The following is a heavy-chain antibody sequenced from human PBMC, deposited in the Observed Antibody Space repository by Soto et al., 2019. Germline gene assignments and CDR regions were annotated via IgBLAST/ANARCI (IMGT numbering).Heavy chain of an antibody. CDR1: GGSISSGDYY. CDR2: IYYSGST. CDR3: ARAHYDSSGYYKSIDY. J-gene: IGHJ4*02. Sequence: QVQLQESGPGLVKPSQTLSLTCTVSGGSISSGDYYWSWIRQPPGKGLEWIGYIYYSGSTYYNPSLKSRVTISVDTSKNQFPLKQSSVTAEDTAVYYCARAHYDSSGYYKSIDYWGQGTLVTVSS. D-gene: IGHD3-22*01. V-gene: IGHV4-30-4*01.